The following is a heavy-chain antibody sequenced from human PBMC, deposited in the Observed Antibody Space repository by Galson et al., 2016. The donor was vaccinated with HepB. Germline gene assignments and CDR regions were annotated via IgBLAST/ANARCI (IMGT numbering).Heavy chain of an antibody. D-gene: IGHD1-1*01. V-gene: IGHV3-23*01. Sequence: SLRLSCAASGFSFSTSDMHWVRQAPGKGLEWVSVISVQSDIRFYADSVKGRFTISRDNTKNTLYLEMNSVRVHDTAVYYCANLPERPIPPPGGWVDTWGLGTLVTVSS. J-gene: IGHJ5*02. CDR1: GFSFSTSD. CDR2: ISVQSDIR. CDR3: ANLPERPIPPPGGWVDT.